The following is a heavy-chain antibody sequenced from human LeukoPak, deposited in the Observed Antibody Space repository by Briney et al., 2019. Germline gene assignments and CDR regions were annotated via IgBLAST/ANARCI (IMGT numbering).Heavy chain of an antibody. CDR1: GGSISSSSYY. D-gene: IGHD1-1*01. CDR2: IYYSGST. J-gene: IGHJ4*02. CDR3: ARSRPTTGSDFDY. Sequence: SETLSLTCTVSGGSISSSSYYWGWIRQPPGKGLEWIGSIYYSGSTYYNPSLKSRVTISVDTSKNQFSLKLSSVTAADTAVYYCARSRPTTGSDFDYWGQGTLVTVSS. V-gene: IGHV4-39*07.